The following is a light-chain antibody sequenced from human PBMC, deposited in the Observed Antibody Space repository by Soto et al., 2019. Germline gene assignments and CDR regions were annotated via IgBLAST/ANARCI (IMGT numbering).Light chain of an antibody. CDR1: QRVSSSY. J-gene: IGKJ1*01. CDR2: GAS. Sequence: EIVLTHSPGTLSLSPGERATLSCRASQRVSSSYLAWYQQKPGQAPRLLIYGASSRATGIPDRFSGSGSGTVFTLSIIRLEPDDFAVYYCQQYGSSRKWTFGQGTKVEIK. CDR3: QQYGSSRKWT. V-gene: IGKV3-20*01.